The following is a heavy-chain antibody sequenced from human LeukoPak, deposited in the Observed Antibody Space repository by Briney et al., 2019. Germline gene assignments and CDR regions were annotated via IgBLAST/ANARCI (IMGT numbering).Heavy chain of an antibody. CDR2: ISNSGGST. CDR1: GFTFSSNA. J-gene: IGHJ4*02. CDR3: AKFIVVVPATMTYFDY. D-gene: IGHD2-2*01. V-gene: IGHV3-23*01. Sequence: GGSLRLSCAASGFTFSSNAMSWVRQAPGKGLEWVSGISNSGGSTYYADSVKGRFTISRDNSKNTLYLQMNSLRAEDTAVYYCAKFIVVVPATMTYFDYWGQGTLVTVSS.